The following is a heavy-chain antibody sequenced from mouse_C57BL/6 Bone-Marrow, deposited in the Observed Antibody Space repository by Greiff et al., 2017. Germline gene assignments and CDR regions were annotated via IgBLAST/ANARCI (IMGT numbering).Heavy chain of an antibody. D-gene: IGHD2-2*01. J-gene: IGHJ4*01. CDR1: GYTFTSYW. CDR3: ARGGWLRYAMDY. Sequence: VKLQQPGAELVRPGTSVKLSCKASGYTFTSYWMHWVKQRPGQGLEWIGVIDPSDSYTNYNQKFKGKATLTVDTSSSTAYMQLRSLTSEDSAVYYCARGGWLRYAMDYWGQGTSVTVSS. CDR2: IDPSDSYT. V-gene: IGHV1-59*01.